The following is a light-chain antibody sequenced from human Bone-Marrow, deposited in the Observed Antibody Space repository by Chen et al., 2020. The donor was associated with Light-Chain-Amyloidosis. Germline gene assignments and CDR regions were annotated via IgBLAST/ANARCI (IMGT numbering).Light chain of an antibody. Sequence: VILTQSPGTLSLSPGKGATLSCRASQSVDSNFLAWYQQRPGQAPRLLIYASSTRTTGVPPRFSGRGSGTDFTLIISEVEPEDFAFYYCQYYDDSLLTFGGGTKV. CDR1: QSVDSNF. CDR2: ASS. J-gene: IGKJ4*01. V-gene: IGKV3-20*01. CDR3: QYYDDSLLT.